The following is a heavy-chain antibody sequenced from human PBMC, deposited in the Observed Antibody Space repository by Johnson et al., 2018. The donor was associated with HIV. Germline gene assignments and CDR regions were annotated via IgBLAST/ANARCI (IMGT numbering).Heavy chain of an antibody. V-gene: IGHV3-9*01. CDR3: AKATNYDSSVYAIDAFDI. CDR2: ISWNSGSI. D-gene: IGHD3-22*01. Sequence: VQVVESGGGLVQPGRSLRLSCAASGFTFDDYAMYWVRQAPGKGLEWVSGISWNSGSIGYADSVKGRFTISRDNAKNSLYLQMNSLRPEDTSLYYCAKATNYDSSVYAIDAFDIWGQGTMVTVSS. J-gene: IGHJ3*02. CDR1: GFTFDDYA.